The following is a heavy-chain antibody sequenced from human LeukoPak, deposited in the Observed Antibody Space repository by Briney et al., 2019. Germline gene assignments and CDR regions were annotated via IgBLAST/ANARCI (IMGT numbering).Heavy chain of an antibody. Sequence: ASVKVSCRASGYTFTSYGISWVRQAPGQGLEWMGWISAYNGNTNYAQKLQGRVTMTTDTSTSTAYMELRGLRSDDTAVYYCAARGYSYGPVDYYGMDVWGQGTTVTVSS. J-gene: IGHJ6*02. V-gene: IGHV1-18*01. CDR1: GYTFTSYG. CDR2: ISAYNGNT. D-gene: IGHD5-18*01. CDR3: AARGYSYGPVDYYGMDV.